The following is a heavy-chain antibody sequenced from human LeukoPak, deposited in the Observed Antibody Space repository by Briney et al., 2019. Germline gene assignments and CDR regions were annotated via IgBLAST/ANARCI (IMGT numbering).Heavy chain of an antibody. CDR3: ARGRGRGPPSRYFDY. CDR2: INHSGST. J-gene: IGHJ4*02. CDR1: GGSFSGYY. V-gene: IGHV4-34*01. D-gene: IGHD3-16*01. Sequence: SETLSLTCAVYGGSFSGYYWSWIRQPPGKGLEWTGEINHSGSTNYNPSLKSRVTISVDTSKNQFSLKLSSVTAADTAVYYCARGRGRGPPSRYFDYWGQGTLVTVSS.